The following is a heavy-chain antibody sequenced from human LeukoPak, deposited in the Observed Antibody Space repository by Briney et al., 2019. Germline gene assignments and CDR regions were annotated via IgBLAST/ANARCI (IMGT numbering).Heavy chain of an antibody. J-gene: IGHJ6*03. CDR2: INHSGST. D-gene: IGHD6-13*01. CDR3: ALNFPGYSSSWYNFGYYYYYMDV. Sequence: SETLSLTCAVYGGSFSGYCWSWIRQPPGKGLEWIGEINHSGSTNYNPSLKSRVTISVDTSKNQFSLKLSSVTAADTAVYYCALNFPGYSSSWYNFGYYYYYMDVWGKGTTVTVSS. V-gene: IGHV4-34*01. CDR1: GGSFSGYC.